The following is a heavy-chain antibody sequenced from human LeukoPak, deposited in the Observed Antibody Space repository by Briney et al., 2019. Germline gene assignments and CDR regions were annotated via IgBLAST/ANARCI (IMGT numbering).Heavy chain of an antibody. CDR3: ARDGSSSWYGMDV. CDR2: ISGSGGRT. V-gene: IGHV3-23*01. D-gene: IGHD6-13*01. Sequence: GGSLRLSCAASGFTFSDYAMTWLRQAPGQGLEGVSIISGSGGRTYYADSVKGRFTISRDNAKNSLYLQMNSLRAEDTAVYYCARDGSSSWYGMDVWGQGTTVTVSS. CDR1: GFTFSDYA. J-gene: IGHJ6*02.